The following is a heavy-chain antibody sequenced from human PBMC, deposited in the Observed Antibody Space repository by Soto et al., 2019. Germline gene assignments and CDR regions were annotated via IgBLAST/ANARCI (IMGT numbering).Heavy chain of an antibody. V-gene: IGHV4-34*01. CDR3: ASLGYCTNGVCLGPTTNWFDP. D-gene: IGHD2-8*01. CDR1: GGSFSGYY. CDR2: INHSGST. Sequence: SETLSLTCAVYGGSFSGYYWSWIRQPPGKGLEWIGEINHSGSTNYNPSLKSRVTISVDTSKNQFSLKLSSVTAADTAVYYCASLGYCTNGVCLGPTTNWFDPWGQGTLVTVSS. J-gene: IGHJ5*02.